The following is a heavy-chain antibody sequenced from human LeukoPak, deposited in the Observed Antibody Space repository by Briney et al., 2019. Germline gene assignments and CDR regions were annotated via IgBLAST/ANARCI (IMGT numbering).Heavy chain of an antibody. Sequence: GGSLRLSCRTSGFTFSSYAMSWVRQAPGKGLEWVSSISGSGGSTYYADSVKGRFTISRDTSKNTLYLQMNSLRDEDTAVYYCAKGFGIQLWLLFDYWGQGTLVTVSS. J-gene: IGHJ4*02. V-gene: IGHV3-23*01. CDR1: GFTFSSYA. CDR3: AKGFGIQLWLLFDY. CDR2: ISGSGGST. D-gene: IGHD5-18*01.